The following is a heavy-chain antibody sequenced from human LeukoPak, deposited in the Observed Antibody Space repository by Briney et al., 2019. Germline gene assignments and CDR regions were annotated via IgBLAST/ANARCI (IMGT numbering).Heavy chain of an antibody. CDR3: TKDPNGDYVGAFDP. CDR2: IIRSHGPT. CDR1: GFTFSSFA. Sequence: PGGSLRLSCAASGFTFSSFAMTWVRQAPGKGLEWVSSIIRSHGPTYNTDSVKGRFTISRDNSQNTLYLQMNSLRAEDTAVYYCTKDPNGDYVGAFDPWGQGTLVTVSS. D-gene: IGHD4-17*01. V-gene: IGHV3-23*01. J-gene: IGHJ5*02.